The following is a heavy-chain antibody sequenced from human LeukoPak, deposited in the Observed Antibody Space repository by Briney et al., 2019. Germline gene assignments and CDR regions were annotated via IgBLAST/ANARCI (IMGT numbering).Heavy chain of an antibody. J-gene: IGHJ4*02. V-gene: IGHV3-48*01. CDR2: ISSSSSTI. Sequence: PGGSLRLSCAASGFTFSSYWMSWVRQAPGKGLEWVSYISSSSSTIYYADSVKGRFTISRDNAKNSLYLQMNSLRAEDTAVYYCAMSGVGATRDYYFDYWGQGTLVTVSS. D-gene: IGHD1-26*01. CDR1: GFTFSSYW. CDR3: AMSGVGATRDYYFDY.